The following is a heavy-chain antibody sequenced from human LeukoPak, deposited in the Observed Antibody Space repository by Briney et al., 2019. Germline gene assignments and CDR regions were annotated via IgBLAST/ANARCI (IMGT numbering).Heavy chain of an antibody. CDR2: IIPIFGTA. CDR1: GGTFSSYA. D-gene: IGHD2-2*01. V-gene: IGHV1-69*05. Sequence: ASVKVSCKASGGTFSSYAISWVRQAPGQGLEWMGGIIPIFGTANYAQKFQGRVTMTRDTSTSTVYMELSSLRSEDTAVYYCARGPAGVFDYWGQGTLVTVSS. CDR3: ARGPAGVFDY. J-gene: IGHJ4*02.